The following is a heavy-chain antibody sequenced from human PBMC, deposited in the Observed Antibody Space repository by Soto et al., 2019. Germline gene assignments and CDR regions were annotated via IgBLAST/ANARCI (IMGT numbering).Heavy chain of an antibody. CDR3: AKDGQYSSRTGYFDY. CDR2: ISWNSGSI. D-gene: IGHD6-13*01. Sequence: PGGSLRLSCAASGFTFDDYAMHWVRQAPGKGLEWVSGISWNSGSIGYADSVKGRFTISRDNAKNSLYLQMNSLRAEDTALYYCAKDGQYSSRTGYFDYWGQGTLVTVSS. J-gene: IGHJ4*02. CDR1: GFTFDDYA. V-gene: IGHV3-9*01.